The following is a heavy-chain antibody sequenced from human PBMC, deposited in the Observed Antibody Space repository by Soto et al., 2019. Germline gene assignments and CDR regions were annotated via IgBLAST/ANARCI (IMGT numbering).Heavy chain of an antibody. CDR1: GGSISSSNYY. Sequence: SETLSLTCTVSGGSISSSNYYWAWIRQPPGKGLEWIGSVSYSGSTYYNPSLKSRVTMSVDTSKNQFSLKLRSVTASDTAMYYCARLGAAASGSPYVDYWGQGILLSVS. D-gene: IGHD6-13*01. CDR3: ARLGAAASGSPYVDY. V-gene: IGHV4-39*01. J-gene: IGHJ4*02. CDR2: VSYSGST.